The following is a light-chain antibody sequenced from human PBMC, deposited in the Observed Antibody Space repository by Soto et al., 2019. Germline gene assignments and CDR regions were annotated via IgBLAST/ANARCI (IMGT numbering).Light chain of an antibody. J-gene: IGLJ1*01. CDR2: GNS. CDR1: WSNFGAGYD. CDR3: QSYDTSLGGSRV. V-gene: IGLV1-40*01. Sequence: QSVLTQPASVSGAPGQRVTISCTGSWSNFGAGYDVHWYQQRPGAAPKLIIYGNSNRPSGVPDRFSGSRSGTSASLAITGLQDEDEADYYCQSYDTSLGGSRVFGTGTKVTVL.